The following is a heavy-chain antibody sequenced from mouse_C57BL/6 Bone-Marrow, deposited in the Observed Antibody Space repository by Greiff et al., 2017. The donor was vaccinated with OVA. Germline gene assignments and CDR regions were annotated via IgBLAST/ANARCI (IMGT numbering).Heavy chain of an antibody. V-gene: IGHV1-81*01. J-gene: IGHJ3*01. CDR1: GYTFTSYG. CDR2: IYPRSGNT. D-gene: IGHD3-2*02. Sequence: QVQLQQSGAELARPGASVKLSCKASGYTFTSYGISWVKQRTGQGLEWIGEIYPRSGNTYYNEKFKGKATLTADKSSSTAYMELRSLTSEDSAVYFCARVQLRLLWFAYWGQGTLVTVSA. CDR3: ARVQLRLLWFAY.